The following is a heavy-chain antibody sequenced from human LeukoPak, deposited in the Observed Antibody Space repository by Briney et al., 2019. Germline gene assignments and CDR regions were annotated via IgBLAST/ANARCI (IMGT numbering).Heavy chain of an antibody. J-gene: IGHJ6*03. Sequence: SVKVSCKASGRTFSSYAISWVRQAPGQGLEWMGGIIPMFGTANYAQKFQGRVTITADKSPSTAYMELSSLRSEDTAVYYCARAPEGSSAGYCFYYMDVWGKGTTVTVSS. CDR2: IIPMFGTA. V-gene: IGHV1-69*06. CDR1: GRTFSSYA. CDR3: ARAPEGSSAGYCFYYMDV. D-gene: IGHD6-6*01.